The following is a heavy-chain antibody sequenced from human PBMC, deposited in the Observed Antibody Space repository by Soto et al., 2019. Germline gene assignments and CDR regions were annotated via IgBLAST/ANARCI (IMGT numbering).Heavy chain of an antibody. CDR2: IYYSGST. J-gene: IGHJ4*02. V-gene: IGHV4-59*01. CDR3: ASLYCSGGSCPPYGRFDY. CDR1: GGSISSYY. Sequence: SETLSLTCTVSGGSISSYYWSWIRQPPGKGLEWIGYIYYSGSTNYNPSLKSRVTISVDTSKNQFSLKLSSVTAADTAVYYCASLYCSGGSCPPYGRFDYWGQGTLVTVSS. D-gene: IGHD2-15*01.